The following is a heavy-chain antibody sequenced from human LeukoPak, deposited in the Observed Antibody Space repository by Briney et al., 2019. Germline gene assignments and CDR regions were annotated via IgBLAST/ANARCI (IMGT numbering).Heavy chain of an antibody. CDR2: ISYDTSNK. CDR1: GFTFSTYA. CDR3: ARGAYDFWSGIDY. Sequence: GGSLRLSCAASGFTFSTYAMHWVRQAPGKGLEWVAVISYDTSNKYYADSVKGRFTISRDNSKNTLYLQMNSLRAEGTAVYYCARGAYDFWSGIDYWGQGTLVTVSS. J-gene: IGHJ4*02. V-gene: IGHV3-30-3*01. D-gene: IGHD3-3*01.